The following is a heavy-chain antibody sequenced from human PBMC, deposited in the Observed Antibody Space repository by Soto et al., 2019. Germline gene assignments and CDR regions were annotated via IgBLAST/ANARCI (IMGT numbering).Heavy chain of an antibody. D-gene: IGHD2-15*01. CDR3: AKDCSGASCGFDI. CDR1: GYTFGKYG. CDR2: ISVYHGNT. V-gene: IGHV1-18*01. Sequence: QVQLGQSGTEVKKPGASGKVSGKASGYTFGKYGISWVRQAPGQGLEWVGWISVYHGNTVHAQKFRGRVNMTTDTSTSTAYMELGSLKSDDTAIYYCAKDCSGASCGFDIWGQGTLVTVSS. J-gene: IGHJ4*02.